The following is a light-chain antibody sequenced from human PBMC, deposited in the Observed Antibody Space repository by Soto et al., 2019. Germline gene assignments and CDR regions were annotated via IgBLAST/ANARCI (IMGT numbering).Light chain of an antibody. V-gene: IGKV3-20*01. Sequence: EIVLTQSPGTLSLSPGERATLSCRASQSVSSSYLAWYQQKPGQAPRLLIYGASSRATGIPDRFGGSGSGTDFTLTISRLEPEDFAVYYCQQYGSSLRTFGQGTTVDIK. CDR2: GAS. CDR1: QSVSSSY. CDR3: QQYGSSLRT. J-gene: IGKJ1*01.